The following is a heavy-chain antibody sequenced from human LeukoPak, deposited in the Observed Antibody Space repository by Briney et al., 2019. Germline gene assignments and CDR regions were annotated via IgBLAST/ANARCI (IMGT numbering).Heavy chain of an antibody. V-gene: IGHV3-48*01. CDR1: GFTFSSYS. Sequence: PGGSLRLSCAASGFTFSSYSMNWVRQTPGKGLEWASYISSSSGSIYYADPVKGRFTISRDNAKNSLSLQMNSLRAEDTAVYYCARGGSYYNEAFDIWGQGTMVTVSS. CDR2: ISSSSGSI. J-gene: IGHJ3*02. CDR3: ARGGSYYNEAFDI. D-gene: IGHD3-10*01.